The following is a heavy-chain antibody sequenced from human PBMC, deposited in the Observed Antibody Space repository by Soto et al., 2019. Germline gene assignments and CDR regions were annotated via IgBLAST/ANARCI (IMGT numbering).Heavy chain of an antibody. D-gene: IGHD2-2*02. J-gene: IGHJ5*02. CDR3: ARVLPAAIWDRVNWFDP. V-gene: IGHV1-18*01. Sequence: GPSVKVSCKASGYTFTSYGISWVRQAPGQGLEWMGWISAYNGNTNYAQKLQGRVTMTTDTSTSTAYMELRSLRSDDTAVYYCARVLPAAIWDRVNWFDPWGQGTLVTVSS. CDR1: GYTFTSYG. CDR2: ISAYNGNT.